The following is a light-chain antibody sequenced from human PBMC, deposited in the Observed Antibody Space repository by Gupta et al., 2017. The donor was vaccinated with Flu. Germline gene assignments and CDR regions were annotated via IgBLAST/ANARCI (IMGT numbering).Light chain of an antibody. V-gene: IGKV4-1*01. CDR2: WAS. Sequence: SRGERATISCESSQSVLYSSNNKNYLAWYQQKPGQPPKLLIYWASTRKSGVPDRFSGSGSGTDFTLTISSLQAEDVAVYYCQQYYSTPQTFGQGTKVEIK. CDR1: QSVLYSSNNKNY. CDR3: QQYYSTPQT. J-gene: IGKJ1*01.